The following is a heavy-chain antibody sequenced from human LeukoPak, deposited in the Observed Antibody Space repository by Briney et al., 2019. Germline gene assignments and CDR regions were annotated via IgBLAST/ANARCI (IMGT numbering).Heavy chain of an antibody. Sequence: GASVTVSCKASGGTFSSYAISWVRQAPGQGLEWMGRIIPILGIANYAQKFQGRVTITADKSTSAAYMELSSLRSDDTAVYYCARGGSSSEYYFDYWGQGTLVTVSS. V-gene: IGHV1-69*04. CDR2: IIPILGIA. CDR1: GGTFSSYA. D-gene: IGHD6-13*01. CDR3: ARGGSSSEYYFDY. J-gene: IGHJ4*02.